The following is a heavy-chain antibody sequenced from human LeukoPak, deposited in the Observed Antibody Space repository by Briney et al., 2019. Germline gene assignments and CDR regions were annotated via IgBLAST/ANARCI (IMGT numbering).Heavy chain of an antibody. CDR2: ISYDGSNK. D-gene: IGHD2-2*01. V-gene: IGHV3-30*04. Sequence: GGSLRLSCAASGFTFSSYAMHWVRQAPGKGLEWVAVISYDGSNKYYADSVKGRFTISRDNSKNTLYLQMNSLRAEDTAVYYCARGEHCSSTSCYAFDIRGQGTMVTVSS. CDR3: ARGEHCSSTSCYAFDI. J-gene: IGHJ3*02. CDR1: GFTFSSYA.